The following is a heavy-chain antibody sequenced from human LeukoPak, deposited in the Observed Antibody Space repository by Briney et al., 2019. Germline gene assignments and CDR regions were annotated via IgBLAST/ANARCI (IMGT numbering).Heavy chain of an antibody. D-gene: IGHD3-9*01. J-gene: IGHJ4*02. CDR2: IKHDGSEK. Sequence: GGSLRLSCAGSGFTFSSHWMTWVRQTPGKGLEWVASIKHDGSEKNYVDSVKGRFTISRDNAKNSLYVEMNNLRGEDTAVYYCARDNFDWRPLDCWGQGALVTVSS. V-gene: IGHV3-7*03. CDR3: ARDNFDWRPLDC. CDR1: GFTFSSHW.